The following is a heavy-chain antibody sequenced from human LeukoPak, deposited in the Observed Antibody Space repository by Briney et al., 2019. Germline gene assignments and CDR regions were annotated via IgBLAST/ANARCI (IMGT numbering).Heavy chain of an antibody. D-gene: IGHD6-13*01. J-gene: IGHJ4*02. CDR3: AKAGRKQLVDYFDY. CDR2: INTDGGST. CDR1: GFTFGSYW. V-gene: IGHV3-74*01. Sequence: PGGSLRLSCAASGFTFGSYWMHWVRQAPGKGLVWVSRINTDGGSTTYADSVKGRFTISRDNSKNTLYLQMNSLRAEDTAVYYCAKAGRKQLVDYFDYWGQGTLVTVSS.